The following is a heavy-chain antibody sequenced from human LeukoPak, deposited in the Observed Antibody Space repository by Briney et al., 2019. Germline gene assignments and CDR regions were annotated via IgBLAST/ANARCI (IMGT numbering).Heavy chain of an antibody. CDR3: ASVLRYCSGGNCYSGGLGYMDV. V-gene: IGHV3-23*01. CDR2: ISGSGGST. J-gene: IGHJ6*03. D-gene: IGHD2-15*01. CDR1: GFTFSSYG. Sequence: VGSLRLSCAASGFTFSSYGVSWVRQAPGKGLEGVSAISGSGGSTYYADSVKGRFTISRDNSKNTLYMEMNSLRVEETAVYYCASVLRYCSGGNCYSGGLGYMDVWGKGTTVTISS.